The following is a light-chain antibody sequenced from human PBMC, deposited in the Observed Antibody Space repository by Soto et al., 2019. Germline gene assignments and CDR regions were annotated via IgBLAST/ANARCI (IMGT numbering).Light chain of an antibody. CDR1: QSISSW. Sequence: DVQNTQSHSTLSASVGGRVTITCPASQSISSWLAWYQQKPGNAPKLLIYDASSLESGVPSGFSGRGSGTVFTLTAGCLQMENRATYDCHRDNSYPVTFGGGTKVDIK. CDR2: DAS. V-gene: IGKV1-5*01. J-gene: IGKJ4*01. CDR3: HRDNSYPVT.